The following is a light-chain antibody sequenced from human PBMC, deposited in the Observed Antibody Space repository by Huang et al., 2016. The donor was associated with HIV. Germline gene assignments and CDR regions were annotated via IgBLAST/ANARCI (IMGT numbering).Light chain of an antibody. CDR2: AAS. Sequence: DIQMTQSPPSLSASVGDSVTIACRASQNVNTYLKWYQQKPGQAHRLLIFAASRLRSGVPARFSGSGSGTEFTLTISSLQLEDFATYYCQQRFSTTITFGQGTRLDIK. CDR1: QNVNTY. CDR3: QQRFSTTIT. J-gene: IGKJ5*01. V-gene: IGKV1-39*01.